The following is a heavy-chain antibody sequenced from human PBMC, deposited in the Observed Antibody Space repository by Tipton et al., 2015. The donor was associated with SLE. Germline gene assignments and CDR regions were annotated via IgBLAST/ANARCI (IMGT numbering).Heavy chain of an antibody. CDR1: GGSISSGGYY. J-gene: IGHJ5*02. D-gene: IGHD2-15*01. CDR3: ARGILGYCSGASCYRFDP. V-gene: IGHV4-31*03. Sequence: TLSLTCTVSGGSISSGGYYWSWIRQSPGKGLEWIGYISYSGSTNYNSSLKSRLTISVDTSKNQFSLKLSSVTAADTAVYYCARGILGYCSGASCYRFDPWGQGTLVTVSS. CDR2: ISYSGST.